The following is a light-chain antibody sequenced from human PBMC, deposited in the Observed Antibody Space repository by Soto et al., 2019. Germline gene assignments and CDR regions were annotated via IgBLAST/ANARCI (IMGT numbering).Light chain of an antibody. J-gene: IGKJ4*01. CDR2: AAS. CDR1: QGVSSY. CDR3: QQLNSFPPT. V-gene: IGKV1-9*01. Sequence: DIQLTQSPSFLSASVGDRVTITCRASQGVSSYLAWCQQKPGKAPKLLIYAASTLQSGVPSRFSGSGSGTEFTLTISSLQPEDFATYYCQQLNSFPPTFGGGTKVEIK.